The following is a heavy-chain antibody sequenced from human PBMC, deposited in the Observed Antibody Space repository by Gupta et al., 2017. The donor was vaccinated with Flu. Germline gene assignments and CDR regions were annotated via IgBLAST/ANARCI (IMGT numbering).Heavy chain of an antibody. D-gene: IGHD1-7*01. CDR2: SFPIFGST. V-gene: IGHV1-69*01. CDR3: ATVWGLELRNYFDS. CDR1: GGTSSSYA. Sequence: QVQLVQSGAEVKKLGSSVKVSCKASGGTSSSYAFNWVRKAPGQGLEWMGGSFPIFGSTNYAQKFQGRVTITADESTSSAYMELSSLRSEDTAVYYCATVWGLELRNYFDSWGQGTLVTVSS. J-gene: IGHJ4*02.